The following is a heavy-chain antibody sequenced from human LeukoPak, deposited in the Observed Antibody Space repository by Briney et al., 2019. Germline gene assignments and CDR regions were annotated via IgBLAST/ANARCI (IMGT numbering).Heavy chain of an antibody. V-gene: IGHV3-13*01. J-gene: IGHJ4*02. CDR3: TGFSYGLYEY. Sequence: GGSLRLSCAASGFTFSSHDMHWVRQAPGKGLEWVSAIGPAGDTYYPGSVKGRFTISRENAKNSLYLQMNSLRAGDTAVYCCTGFSYGLYEYWGQGTLVTVSS. CDR1: GFTFSSHD. D-gene: IGHD2-8*01. CDR2: IGPAGDT.